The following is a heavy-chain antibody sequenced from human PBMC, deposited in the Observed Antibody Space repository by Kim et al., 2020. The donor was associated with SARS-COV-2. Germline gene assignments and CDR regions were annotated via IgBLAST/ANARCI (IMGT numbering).Heavy chain of an antibody. V-gene: IGHV3-30-3*01. CDR1: GFTFSSYA. CDR2: ISYDGSNK. Sequence: GGSLRLSCAASGFTFSSYAMHWVRQAPGKGLEWVAVISYDGSNKYYADSVKGRFTISRDNSKNTLYLQMNSLRAEDTAVYYCATGVVPAALPYYYYYGMDVWGQGTTATASS. D-gene: IGHD2-2*02. J-gene: IGHJ6*02. CDR3: ATGVVPAALPYYYYYGMDV.